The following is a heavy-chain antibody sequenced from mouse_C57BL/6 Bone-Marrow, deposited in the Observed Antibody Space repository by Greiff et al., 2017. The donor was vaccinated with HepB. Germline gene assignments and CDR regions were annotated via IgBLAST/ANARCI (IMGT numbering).Heavy chain of an antibody. CDR3: ARPLLYAMDY. J-gene: IGHJ4*01. V-gene: IGHV1-81*01. CDR1: GYTFTSYG. D-gene: IGHD6-1*01. CDR2: IYPRSGNT. Sequence: QVQLKQSGAELARPGASVKLSCKASGYTFTSYGISWVKQRTGQGLEWIGEIYPRSGNTYYNEKFKGKATLTAEKSSSTAYMELRSLTSEDSAVYFCARPLLYAMDYWGQGTSVTVSS.